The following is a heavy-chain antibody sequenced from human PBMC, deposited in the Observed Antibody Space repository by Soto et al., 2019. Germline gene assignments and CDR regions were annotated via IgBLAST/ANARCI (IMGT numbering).Heavy chain of an antibody. CDR3: ARDLYYTTARYFHPDAFDI. J-gene: IGHJ3*02. V-gene: IGHV1-18*01. CDR1: GYNFTSYG. CDR2: ISPHNDRT. D-gene: IGHD3-3*01. Sequence: GASVKVSCKASGYNFTSYGISWVRQAPGQGLEWMGWISPHNDRTKYARRFQDRVTMTTETPTSTVYMELGSLRSDDTAVYYCARDLYYTTARYFHPDAFDIWGQGTLVTVSS.